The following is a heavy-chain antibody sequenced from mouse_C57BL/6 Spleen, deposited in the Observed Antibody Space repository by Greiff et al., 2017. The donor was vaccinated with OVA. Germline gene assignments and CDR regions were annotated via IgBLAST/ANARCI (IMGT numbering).Heavy chain of an antibody. J-gene: IGHJ4*01. CDR2: INPSNGGT. V-gene: IGHV1-53*01. CDR1: GYTFTSSW. Sequence: VQLQQSGTELVKPGASVKLSCKASGYTFTSSWMHWVKQRPGQGLEWIGNINPSNGGTNYNEKFKSKATLTVDKSSSTAYMQLSSLTSEDSAVYYCARYGSSYVGAMDDWGQGTSVTVSS. CDR3: ARYGSSYVGAMDD. D-gene: IGHD1-1*01.